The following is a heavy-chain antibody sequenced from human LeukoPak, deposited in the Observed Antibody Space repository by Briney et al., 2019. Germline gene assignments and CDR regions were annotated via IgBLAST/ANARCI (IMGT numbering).Heavy chain of an antibody. CDR3: PRRSGWWLNFDS. V-gene: IGHV1-46*01. D-gene: IGHD2-15*01. Sequence: ASVKVSCKASGYTFTSYYMHWVRQAPGQGLEWMAIINPSGGSTSYAQKFQGSVTMTKDTSTSTVYMELSSLRSEDTAVYYCPRRSGWWLNFDSWGQGTLVTVSS. CDR2: INPSGGST. CDR1: GYTFTSYY. J-gene: IGHJ4*02.